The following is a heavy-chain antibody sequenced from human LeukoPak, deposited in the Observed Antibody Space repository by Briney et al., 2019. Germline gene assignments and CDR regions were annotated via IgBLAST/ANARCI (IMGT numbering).Heavy chain of an antibody. CDR2: INTNTGNP. Sequence: ASVKVSCKASGYTFTNYALNWVRQAPGQGLEWMGWINTNTGNPTYAQGFTGRFVFSLDTSVSTAYLQISSLKAEDTAVYYCMRDKAVAGSMGWFDPWGQGTLVTVSS. CDR3: MRDKAVAGSMGWFDP. J-gene: IGHJ5*02. D-gene: IGHD6-19*01. V-gene: IGHV7-4-1*02. CDR1: GYTFTNYA.